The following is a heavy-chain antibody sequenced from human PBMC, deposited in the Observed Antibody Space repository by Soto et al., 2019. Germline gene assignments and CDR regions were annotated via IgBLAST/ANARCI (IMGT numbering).Heavy chain of an antibody. CDR3: AKDHSSPLEGPMYYFDY. D-gene: IGHD6-13*01. Sequence: GGSLRLSCAASGFTFSSYGMHWVRQAPGKGLEWVAVISYDGSNKYYADSVKGRFTISRDNSKNTLYLQMNSLRAEDTAVYYCAKDHSSPLEGPMYYFDYWGQGTLVTVSS. V-gene: IGHV3-30*18. CDR2: ISYDGSNK. J-gene: IGHJ4*02. CDR1: GFTFSSYG.